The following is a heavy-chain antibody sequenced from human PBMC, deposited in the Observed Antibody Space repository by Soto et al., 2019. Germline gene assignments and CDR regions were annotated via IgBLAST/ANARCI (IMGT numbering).Heavy chain of an antibody. D-gene: IGHD6-6*01. CDR1: GGSISSSSYY. CDR3: ARRLRGYSSSSALFDY. V-gene: IGHV4-39*01. Sequence: LETMSLTCTVAGGSISSSSYYWGWIRQPPGKGLEWIGSIYYSGSTYYNPSLKSRVTISVDTSKNQFSLKLSSVTAADTAVYYCARRLRGYSSSSALFDYWGQGTLVTVSS. J-gene: IGHJ4*02. CDR2: IYYSGST.